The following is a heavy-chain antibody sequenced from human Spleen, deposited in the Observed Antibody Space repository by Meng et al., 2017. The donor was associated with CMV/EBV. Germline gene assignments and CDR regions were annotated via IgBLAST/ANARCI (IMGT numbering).Heavy chain of an antibody. CDR2: IRYDGSNQ. J-gene: IGHJ3*01. CDR1: GFVFFNFG. CDR3: AKDRYSDTGGHDAFDA. D-gene: IGHD3-22*01. Sequence: GESLKISCRASGFVFFNFGMHWVRQAPGKGLEWVGFIRYDGSNQFHSDSVKGRFTLSRENSENTLYLQMNSLRDADKAVYYCAKDRYSDTGGHDAFDAWGQGTMVTVSS. V-gene: IGHV3-30*02.